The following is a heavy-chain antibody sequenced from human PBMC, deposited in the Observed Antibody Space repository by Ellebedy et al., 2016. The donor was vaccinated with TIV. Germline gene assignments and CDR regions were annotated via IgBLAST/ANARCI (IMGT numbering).Heavy chain of an antibody. J-gene: IGHJ1*01. Sequence: ASVKVSCKASGYTFTSYAMHWVRQAPGHRLEWMGWINAGNGNTKYSQKFQGRVTITRDTSTSAAYMELRSLRSDDTAVYYCALDCSAGSCTAEYFQHWGQGTLVTVSS. CDR3: ALDCSAGSCTAEYFQH. CDR2: INAGNGNT. D-gene: IGHD2-15*01. V-gene: IGHV1-3*01. CDR1: GYTFTSYA.